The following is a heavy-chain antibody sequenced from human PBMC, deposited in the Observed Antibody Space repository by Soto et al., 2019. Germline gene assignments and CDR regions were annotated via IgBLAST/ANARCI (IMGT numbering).Heavy chain of an antibody. D-gene: IGHD3-16*01. J-gene: IGHJ3*02. CDR2: IIPILGIA. V-gene: IGHV1-69*04. CDR3: ARDSHYYDYIWGGAFDI. CDR1: GGTFSSYT. Sequence: ASVKVSCKASGGTFSSYTISWVRQAPGQGLEWMGRIIPILGIANYAQKFQGRVTITADKSTSTAYMELSSLRSEDTAVYYCARDSHYYDYIWGGAFDIWGQGTMVTVSS.